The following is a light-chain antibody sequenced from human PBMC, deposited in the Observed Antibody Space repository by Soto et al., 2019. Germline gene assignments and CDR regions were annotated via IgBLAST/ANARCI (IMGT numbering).Light chain of an antibody. CDR2: EVS. CDR1: SSDVGSYNR. J-gene: IGLJ1*01. CDR3: NSYTGSSTYV. Sequence: QSVLTQPPSVSGSPGQSVAISCTGTSSDVGSYNRVSWYQQPPGAAPKLMIYEVSNRPSGVPDRFSGSKSGNTAPLTISGLQAEDEADYYCNSYTGSSTYVFGTRTKVTVL. V-gene: IGLV2-18*02.